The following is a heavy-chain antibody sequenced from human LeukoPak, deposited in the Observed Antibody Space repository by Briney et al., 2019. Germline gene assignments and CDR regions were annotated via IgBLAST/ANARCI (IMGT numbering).Heavy chain of an antibody. CDR1: GDSLNTYY. V-gene: IGHV4-59*01. Sequence: PSETLSLTCTVSGDSLNTYYWSWIRQPPGKGLEWIGYIYYSGSTNYNPSLKSRVTISVDTPKNQFSLKLSSVTAADTAVYYCARGPSSWVRGYFQHWGQGTLVTVSS. CDR3: ARGPSSWVRGYFQH. J-gene: IGHJ1*01. CDR2: IYYSGST. D-gene: IGHD6-13*01.